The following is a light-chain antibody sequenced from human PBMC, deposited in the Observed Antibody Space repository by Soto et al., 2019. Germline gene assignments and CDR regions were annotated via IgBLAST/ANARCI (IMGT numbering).Light chain of an antibody. CDR3: QQFYFLPIT. Sequence: DIVMTQSPDSLSVSLGERATINCKSSQSVLHSTDNKNYLAWYQQKPGQPPNLLISWASTRESGVPDRFSGSGYGTDFNITINSLQAEDVAVYYCQQFYFLPITFGQGTRLEIK. V-gene: IGKV4-1*01. CDR1: QSVLHSTDNKNY. CDR2: WAS. J-gene: IGKJ5*01.